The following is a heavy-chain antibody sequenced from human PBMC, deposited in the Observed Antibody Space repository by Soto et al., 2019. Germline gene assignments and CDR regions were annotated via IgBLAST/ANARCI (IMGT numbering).Heavy chain of an antibody. J-gene: IGHJ5*01. D-gene: IGHD2-8*02. V-gene: IGHV4-39*02. CDR2: VSYIGTT. Sequence: QLLLQESGPGLVKPSENLLLVCTVSGDSLNNNNYYWAWIRQSPGEGLEWIGSVSYIGTTFYNPSLKSRVPISIDTSRNNYSLQVTSVTAADTAVYFCVRQSGDNWFDSWGQGVPVTVSS. CDR3: VRQSGDNWFDS. CDR1: GDSLNNNNYY.